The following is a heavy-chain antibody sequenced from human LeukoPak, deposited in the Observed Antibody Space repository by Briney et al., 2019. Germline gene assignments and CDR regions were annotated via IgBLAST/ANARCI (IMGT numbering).Heavy chain of an antibody. CDR1: GFTFSSYS. CDR2: ISSSSSYI. CDR3: ARDPFVVVPAASSWRFDP. Sequence: GGSLRLSCAASGFTFSSYSMNWVRQAPGKGLEWVSSISSSSSYIYYADSVKGRFTISRDNAKNSLYLQMNSLRAEDTAVYYCARDPFVVVPAASSWRFDPWGQGTLVTVSS. J-gene: IGHJ5*02. V-gene: IGHV3-21*01. D-gene: IGHD2-2*01.